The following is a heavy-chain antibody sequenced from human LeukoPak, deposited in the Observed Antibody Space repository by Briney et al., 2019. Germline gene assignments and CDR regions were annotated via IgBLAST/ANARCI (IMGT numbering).Heavy chain of an antibody. V-gene: IGHV1-8*03. J-gene: IGHJ5*02. CDR2: VNPNSGNR. CDR3: ARGTISGSRSFDP. CDR1: GYTFTNYD. Sequence: GASVKVSCKASGYTFTNYDVNWVRQATGQGLEWMGWVNPNSGNRGYAQKFQGRLTITLNTSISTAYLDLISLRSDDTAVYYCARGTISGSRSFDPWGQGTLVTVSS. D-gene: IGHD3-9*01.